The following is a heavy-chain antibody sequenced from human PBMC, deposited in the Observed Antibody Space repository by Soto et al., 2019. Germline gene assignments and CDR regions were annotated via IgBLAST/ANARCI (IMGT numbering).Heavy chain of an antibody. Sequence: QVQLVESGGGVVQPGRSLRLSCAASGFTFSSYGMHWVRQAPGKGLEWVAVISYDGSNKYYADSVKGRFTISRDNSKNTLYLKMNGLRAEDTAVYYCAKDLTLPYDLVGYDAFDIWGQGTMVTVSS. D-gene: IGHD3-3*01. CDR2: ISYDGSNK. CDR3: AKDLTLPYDLVGYDAFDI. V-gene: IGHV3-30*18. CDR1: GFTFSSYG. J-gene: IGHJ3*02.